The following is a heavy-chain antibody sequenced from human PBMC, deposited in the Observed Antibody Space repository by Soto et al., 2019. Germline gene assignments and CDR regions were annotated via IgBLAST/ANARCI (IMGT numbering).Heavy chain of an antibody. Sequence: GGSLRLSCAASGFTFSSYGMHWVRQAPGKGLEWVAVISYDGSNKYYADSVKGRFTISRDNSKNTLYLQMNSLRAEDTAVYYCAKELREDIVVVVAAAPHFDYWGQGTLVTVSS. D-gene: IGHD2-15*01. J-gene: IGHJ4*02. CDR2: ISYDGSNK. V-gene: IGHV3-30*18. CDR3: AKELREDIVVVVAAAPHFDY. CDR1: GFTFSSYG.